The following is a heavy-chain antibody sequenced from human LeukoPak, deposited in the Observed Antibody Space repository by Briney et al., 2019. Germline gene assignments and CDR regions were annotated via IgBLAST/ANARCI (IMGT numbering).Heavy chain of an antibody. D-gene: IGHD3-22*01. J-gene: IGHJ4*02. CDR3: ARDYSPPHYYDSSGYFDS. CDR2: IITSSRYI. Sequence: GGSLRLSCAASRFTFNSYSLNWVRQAPGKGLEWVASIITSSRYIYYADSVKGRFTISRDNAENSLYLQMNSLRAEDTAVYYCARDYSPPHYYDSSGYFDSWGQGTLVTVSS. CDR1: RFTFNSYS. V-gene: IGHV3-21*01.